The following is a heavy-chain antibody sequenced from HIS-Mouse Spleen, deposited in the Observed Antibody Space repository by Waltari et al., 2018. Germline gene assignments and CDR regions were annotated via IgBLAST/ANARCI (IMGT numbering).Heavy chain of an antibody. CDR3: AREIPYSSSWYDWYFDL. D-gene: IGHD6-13*01. CDR2: INSSGGT. J-gene: IGHJ2*01. Sequence: QLQLQESGPGLVKPSETLSLTCTVSGGSISSCSYYWGWIRQPPGKGLGWIGSINSSGGTNDNPTLKSRVTISVDTSKNQFSLKLGSVTAADTAVYYCAREIPYSSSWYDWYFDLWGRGTLVTVSS. V-gene: IGHV4-39*07. CDR1: GGSISSCSYY.